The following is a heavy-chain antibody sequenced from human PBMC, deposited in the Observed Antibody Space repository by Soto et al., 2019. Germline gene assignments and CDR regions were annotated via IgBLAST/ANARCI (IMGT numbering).Heavy chain of an antibody. D-gene: IGHD6-19*01. Sequence: GGSLRLSCAASGCPFSNAWMSWVRQAPGKGLEWVGRIKSKTDGGTTDYAAPVKGRFTISRDDSKNTLYLQMNSLKTEDTAVYYCTTVCRSSGWYFNLGYWGQGTLVTVSS. CDR3: TTVCRSSGWYFNLGY. V-gene: IGHV3-15*01. CDR1: GCPFSNAW. J-gene: IGHJ4*02. CDR2: IKSKTDGGTT.